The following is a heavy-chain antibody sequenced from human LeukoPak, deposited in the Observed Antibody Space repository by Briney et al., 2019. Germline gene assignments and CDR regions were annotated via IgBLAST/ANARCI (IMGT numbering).Heavy chain of an antibody. V-gene: IGHV1-18*01. CDR1: GYAFTSYG. CDR3: ARVIVVVPAALNYYDSSGYADY. J-gene: IGHJ4*02. CDR2: ISAYNGNT. D-gene: IGHD3-22*01. Sequence: ASVKVSCKASGYAFTSYGISWVRQAPGQGLEWMGWISAYNGNTNYAQKLQGRVTMTTDTSTSTAYMELRSLRSDDTAVYYCARVIVVVPAALNYYDSSGYADYWGQGTLVTVSS.